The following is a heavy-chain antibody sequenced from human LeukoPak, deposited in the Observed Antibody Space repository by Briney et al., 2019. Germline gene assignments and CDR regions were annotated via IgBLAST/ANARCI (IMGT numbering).Heavy chain of an antibody. J-gene: IGHJ4*02. CDR1: GFTFSSYS. CDR3: AIMTTVTYIDY. V-gene: IGHV3-21*01. Sequence: GGSLRLSCAASGFTFSSYSMNWVRQAPGKGLEWVSSISSSSNYIYYADSVKGRFNISRDNAKNSLYLQMNSLRAEDTAVYYCAIMTTVTYIDYWGQGTLVTVSS. CDR2: ISSSSNYI. D-gene: IGHD4-17*01.